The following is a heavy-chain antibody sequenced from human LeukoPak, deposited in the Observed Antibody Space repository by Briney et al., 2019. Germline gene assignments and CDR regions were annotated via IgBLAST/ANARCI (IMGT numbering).Heavy chain of an antibody. Sequence: QPSETLSLTCTVSGGSISSSSHYWGWIRQPPGKGLEWIGEINHSGSTNYNPSLKSRVTISVDTSKNQFSLKLSSVTAADTAVYYCAREQITMVRGVRYNWFDPWGQGTLVTVSS. J-gene: IGHJ5*02. D-gene: IGHD3-10*01. CDR3: AREQITMVRGVRYNWFDP. CDR1: GGSISSSSHY. CDR2: INHSGST. V-gene: IGHV4-39*07.